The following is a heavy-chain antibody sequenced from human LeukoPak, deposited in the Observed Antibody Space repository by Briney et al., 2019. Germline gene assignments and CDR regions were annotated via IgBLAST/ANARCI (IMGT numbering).Heavy chain of an antibody. CDR2: INGDGSHS. V-gene: IGHV3-7*03. CDR1: GFSFSNYW. CDR3: VKNSGWYCLDY. D-gene: IGHD6-13*01. J-gene: IGHJ4*02. Sequence: GGSLRLSCAASGFSFSNYWMTWVRQAPGKGLERVADINGDGSHSYCVDSVKGRFTLSRDNAKNSLFLQMNSLRAEGTAVYYCVKNSGWYCLDYWGQGTLVTVSS.